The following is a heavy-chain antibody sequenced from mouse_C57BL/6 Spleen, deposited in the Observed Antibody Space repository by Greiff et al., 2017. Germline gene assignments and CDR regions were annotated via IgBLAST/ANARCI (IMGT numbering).Heavy chain of an antibody. CDR2: FSRGGGYT. V-gene: IGHV5-6*01. CDR3: ARSNWDD. CDR1: GFTFSSYG. J-gene: IGHJ2*01. D-gene: IGHD4-1*01. Sequence: EVKLVESGGDLVKPGGSLKLSCAASGFTFSSYGMSWVRQTPDTRLEWVATFSRGGGYTYYPDSVKGRFTISRDNAKNTLYLQMSSLKSEDTAMWYCARSNWDDWGQGTTLTVSS.